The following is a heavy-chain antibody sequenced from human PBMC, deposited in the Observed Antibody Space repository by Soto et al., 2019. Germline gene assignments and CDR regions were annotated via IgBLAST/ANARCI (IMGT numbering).Heavy chain of an antibody. CDR3: ARRLPSGIAARPGWFDP. Sequence: SETLSLTCTVSGGSISGYYWSWIRQPPGKGLEWIGYIYYSGSTNYNPSLKSRVTISVDTSKNQFSLKLSSVTAADTAVYYCARRLPSGIAARPGWFDPWGQGTLVTVSS. V-gene: IGHV4-59*01. CDR2: IYYSGST. J-gene: IGHJ5*02. CDR1: GGSISGYY. D-gene: IGHD6-6*01.